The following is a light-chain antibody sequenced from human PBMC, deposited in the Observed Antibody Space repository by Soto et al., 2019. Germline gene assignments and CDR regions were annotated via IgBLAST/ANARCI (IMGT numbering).Light chain of an antibody. V-gene: IGKV3-11*01. J-gene: IGKJ1*01. CDR3: HQRHSWPRT. CDR2: QTS. Sequence: EIVLTQSPATRSSFPGDRVTLSCRASQYINTRLAGYQHRPGQAPSLLIYQTSIRAAGIPSRFSASGSGTDFTLTICDVQPEDFAVYYCHQRHSWPRTFGQGTKVDI. CDR1: QYINTR.